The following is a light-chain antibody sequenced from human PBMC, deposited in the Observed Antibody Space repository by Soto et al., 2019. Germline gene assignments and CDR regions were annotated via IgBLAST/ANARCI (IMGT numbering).Light chain of an antibody. CDR1: QTIRSNY. J-gene: IGKJ1*01. Sequence: ETVLTQSPGTLSLSPGERATLSCRASQTIRSNYLAWYRQTSGQAPRLLIYGVSNRANGIADRFSGSGSGTEFTLIISRLEPEDFALYYCQQYGSSPWTFGQGTKVEIK. CDR3: QQYGSSPWT. CDR2: GVS. V-gene: IGKV3-20*01.